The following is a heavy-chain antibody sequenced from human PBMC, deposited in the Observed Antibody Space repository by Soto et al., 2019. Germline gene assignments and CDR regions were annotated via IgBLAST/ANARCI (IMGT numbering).Heavy chain of an antibody. D-gene: IGHD5-12*01. Sequence: GVSKRNRCNGAGDSFIGYWIGCVRQMQGKGLEWMGIIYPGDSDTRYSPSFQGQVTISADKSISTAYLQWSSLKASDTAMYYCARPRGYSGCDVVGFDYWGQGTLVTVSS. CDR3: ARPRGYSGCDVVGFDY. CDR2: IYPGDSDT. V-gene: IGHV5-51*01. CDR1: GDSFIGYW. J-gene: IGHJ4*02.